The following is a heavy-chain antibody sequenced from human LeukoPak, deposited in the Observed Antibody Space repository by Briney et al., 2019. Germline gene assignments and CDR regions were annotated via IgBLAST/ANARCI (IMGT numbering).Heavy chain of an antibody. Sequence: PSETLSLTCTVSGGSISSGDYYWSWIRQPPGQGLEWIGYIYYSGSTYYNPSLKSRVTISVDTSKNQFSLKLSSVTAADTAVYYCARSPRGYSGYDDYWGQGTLVTVSS. D-gene: IGHD5-12*01. V-gene: IGHV4-30-4*08. CDR2: IYYSGST. CDR1: GGSISSGDYY. CDR3: ARSPRGYSGYDDY. J-gene: IGHJ4*02.